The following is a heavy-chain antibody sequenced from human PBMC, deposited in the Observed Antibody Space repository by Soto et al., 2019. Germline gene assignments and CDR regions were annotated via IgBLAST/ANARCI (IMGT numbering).Heavy chain of an antibody. J-gene: IGHJ4*02. CDR3: ARGGHSYSPPYYFDY. D-gene: IGHD5-18*01. Sequence: ASVKVSCKASGYNYLGYGISCVRQAPGQGLEWMGWISGYNGNTNYAQKLQDRVTMTADTSANTAYMELRSLRADDTAVYYCARGGHSYSPPYYFDYWGQGTLVTVSS. CDR2: ISGYNGNT. V-gene: IGHV1-18*01. CDR1: GYNYLGYG.